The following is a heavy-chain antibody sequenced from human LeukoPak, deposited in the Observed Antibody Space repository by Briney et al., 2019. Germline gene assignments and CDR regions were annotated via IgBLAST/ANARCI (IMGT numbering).Heavy chain of an antibody. CDR2: IYYSGSN. CDR3: ARDRDGDYMAAYDY. J-gene: IGHJ4*02. Sequence: SETLSLTCTVSGFSISSYYWSWIRQPPGKGLEWIGYIYYSGSNNYNPSLKSRVTISVDTSKNQFSLKLSSVTAADTAVYYCARDRDGDYMAAYDYWGQGTLVTVSS. V-gene: IGHV4-59*01. D-gene: IGHD4-17*01. CDR1: GFSISSYY.